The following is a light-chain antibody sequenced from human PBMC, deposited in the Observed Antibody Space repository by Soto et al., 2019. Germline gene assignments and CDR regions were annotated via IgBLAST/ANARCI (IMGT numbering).Light chain of an antibody. J-gene: IGLJ3*02. CDR3: GSYAGRDIWV. V-gene: IGLV2-8*01. CDR1: SVDINY. CDR2: EVT. Sequence: QSALTQPPSASGSRGQSVTISCTGTSVDINYVSWFQQHPGKAPKLIICEVTKRPSGVPDRFSGSKSGNTASLTVPGLQDDDEADYCCGSYAGRDIWVFGGGTKHTVL.